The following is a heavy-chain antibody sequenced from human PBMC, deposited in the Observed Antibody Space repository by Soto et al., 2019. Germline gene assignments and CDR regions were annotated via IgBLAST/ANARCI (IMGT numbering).Heavy chain of an antibody. Sequence: PGGSLRLSCAASGFTFSDYYMSWIRQAPGKGLEWVSSISSSSSYIYYADSVKGRFTISRDNAKNSLSLQMNSLRAEDTAVYYCARVGWELLYYYYGMDVWGQGTSVTVSS. J-gene: IGHJ6*02. CDR3: ARVGWELLYYYYGMDV. D-gene: IGHD1-26*01. CDR1: GFTFSDYY. CDR2: ISSSSSYI. V-gene: IGHV3-11*06.